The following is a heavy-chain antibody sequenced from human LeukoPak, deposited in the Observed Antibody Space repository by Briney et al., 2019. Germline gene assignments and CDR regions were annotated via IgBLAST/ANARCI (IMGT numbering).Heavy chain of an antibody. CDR3: ARVVYFDSSGYRHFDY. CDR1: GFTFNTYW. D-gene: IGHD3-22*01. J-gene: IGHJ4*02. V-gene: IGHV3-74*01. Sequence: GESLRLSCAASGFTFNTYWLHWVRQAPGKGLVWVSHINNDGSITNYADSVKGRFTISRDNAKNRLYLQMNSLRAEDTAVYYCARVVYFDSSGYRHFDYWGQGTLVTVSS. CDR2: INNDGSIT.